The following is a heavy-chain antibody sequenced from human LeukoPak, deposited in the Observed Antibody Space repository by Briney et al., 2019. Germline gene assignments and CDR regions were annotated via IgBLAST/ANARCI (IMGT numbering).Heavy chain of an antibody. CDR1: GVTFSSYA. CDR2: ISYDGSNK. D-gene: IGHD3-3*01. Sequence: GGSLRLSCAASGVTFSSYAMHWVRQAPGTGLEWGAVISYDGSNKYYADSVKGRFTISRDNSKNTLYLQMNSLRAEDTAVYYCARDWGEYDFWSGYYYYGMDVWGQGTTVTVSS. V-gene: IGHV3-30-3*01. CDR3: ARDWGEYDFWSGYYYYGMDV. J-gene: IGHJ6*02.